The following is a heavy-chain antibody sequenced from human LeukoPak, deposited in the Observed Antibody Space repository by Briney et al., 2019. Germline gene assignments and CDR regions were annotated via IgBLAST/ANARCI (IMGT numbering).Heavy chain of an antibody. Sequence: PSETLSLTCTVSGGTISSYFWTWIRQPPGKGLEWMGYIYYSGSTNYNPSLKSRVTISVDTSKNQFSLKLSSVTAADTAVYYCARVGYYGDVDYWGQGTLVTVSS. CDR1: GGTISSYF. J-gene: IGHJ4*02. D-gene: IGHD3-10*01. V-gene: IGHV4-59*01. CDR3: ARVGYYGDVDY. CDR2: IYYSGST.